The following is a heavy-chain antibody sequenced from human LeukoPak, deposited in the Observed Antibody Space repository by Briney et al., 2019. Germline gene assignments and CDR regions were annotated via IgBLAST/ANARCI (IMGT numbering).Heavy chain of an antibody. J-gene: IGHJ5*02. CDR1: GFTFTSYG. CDR3: VRDLKRSRARWENLGFDP. CDR2: ISVYDGNT. D-gene: IGHD1-26*01. V-gene: IGHV1-18*01. Sequence: ASVKVSCKASGFTFTSYGISWVRQAPGQGLEWMGWISVYDGNTNYAQKLQGRVTMTTDTSTSTAYMELRSLRSDDTAVYYCVRDLKRSRARWENLGFDPWGQGTLVTVSS.